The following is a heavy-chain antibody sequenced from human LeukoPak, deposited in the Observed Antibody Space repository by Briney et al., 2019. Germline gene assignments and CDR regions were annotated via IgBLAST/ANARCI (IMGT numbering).Heavy chain of an antibody. CDR2: MSHNRGT. Sequence: SETLSLTCAVSGYSISSGYYWGWIRQPPGKGLEWIGSMSHNRGTYYNPSLKSRVTISMDTSKNQFSLRLSSVTAADTAVYYCASYYASGVSASNYCAMDVWGKGTTVTVSS. D-gene: IGHD3-10*01. CDR3: ASYYASGVSASNYCAMDV. J-gene: IGHJ6*04. CDR1: GYSISSGYY. V-gene: IGHV4-38-2*01.